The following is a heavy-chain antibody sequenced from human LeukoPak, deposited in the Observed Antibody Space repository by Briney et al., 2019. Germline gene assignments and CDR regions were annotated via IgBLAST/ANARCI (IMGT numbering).Heavy chain of an antibody. V-gene: IGHV3-30*02. D-gene: IGHD4-11*01. CDR2: IRHDESFK. CDR1: GFAFSRYA. Sequence: GGSLRLSCVASGFAFSRYAMHWVRQTPGKGLEWLAFIRHDESFKEYTDSVKGRFTISRDNSKNTLYLQMNSLRAEDTAVYYCARGNSNYPNYWGQGTLVTVSS. CDR3: ARGNSNYPNY. J-gene: IGHJ4*02.